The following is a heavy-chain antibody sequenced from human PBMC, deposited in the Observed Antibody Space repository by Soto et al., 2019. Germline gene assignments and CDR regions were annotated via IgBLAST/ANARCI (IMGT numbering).Heavy chain of an antibody. J-gene: IGHJ4*02. CDR3: ARGGFYPDY. CDR1: GFPFSSYA. V-gene: IGHV3-7*01. D-gene: IGHD3-22*01. Sequence: GGSQSLSCAASGFPFSSYAMTWVRQTPGKGLEWVANIQQEGSQKNYVDSVKGRFTISRDNAKNSLYLQMNNLRAEDTAVYYCARGGFYPDYWGQGTLVTVSS. CDR2: IQQEGSQK.